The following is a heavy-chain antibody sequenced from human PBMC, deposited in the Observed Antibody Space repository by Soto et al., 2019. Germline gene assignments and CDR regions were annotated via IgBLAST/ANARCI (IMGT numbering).Heavy chain of an antibody. CDR1: GGSISSGGYS. Sequence: PSETLSLTCAVSGGSISSGGYSWSWIRQPPGKGLEWIGYIYHSGSTYYNPSLKSRVTISVDNSKNTLYLQMNSLRAEDTAVYYCAKDRAYCGGDCYSSGAGAFDIWGQGTMVTVS. CDR3: AKDRAYCGGDCYSSGAGAFDI. CDR2: IYHSGST. D-gene: IGHD2-21*02. J-gene: IGHJ3*02. V-gene: IGHV4-30-2*01.